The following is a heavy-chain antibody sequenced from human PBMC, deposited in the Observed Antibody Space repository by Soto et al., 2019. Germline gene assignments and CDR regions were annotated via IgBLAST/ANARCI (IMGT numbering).Heavy chain of an antibody. V-gene: IGHV1-18*01. J-gene: IGHJ6*02. CDR3: ARDGGFCSSGTCYSYHYYYVMEV. CDR1: GYTFTSYG. D-gene: IGHD2-2*01. CDR2: ISTYNGNT. Sequence: GASVKVSCKASGYTFTSYGISWVRQAPGQGPEWMGWISTYNGNTKYAQNVQGRVTMTADTSTRTAYMELRSLRSDDTAVYYCARDGGFCSSGTCYSYHYYYVMEVWGQGTTVTVSS.